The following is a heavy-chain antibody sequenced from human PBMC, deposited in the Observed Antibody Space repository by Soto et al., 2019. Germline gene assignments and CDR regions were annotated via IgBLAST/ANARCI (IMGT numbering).Heavy chain of an antibody. V-gene: IGHV1-69*13. CDR2: IIPIFGTA. J-gene: IGHJ4*02. CDR1: GGTFSSYA. CDR3: AREEYYYDSSDEDGSAN. Sequence: SVKVSCKASGGTFSSYAISWVRQAPGQGLEWMGGIIPIFGTANYAQKFQGRVTITADESTSTAYMELSSLRSEDTAVYYCAREEYYYDSSDEDGSANWGQGTLVTVSS. D-gene: IGHD3-22*01.